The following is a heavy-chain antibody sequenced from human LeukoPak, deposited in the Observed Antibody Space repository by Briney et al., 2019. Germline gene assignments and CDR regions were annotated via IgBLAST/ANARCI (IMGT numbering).Heavy chain of an antibody. D-gene: IGHD1-26*01. CDR2: MYYDGST. CDR3: ARRSDSGSDDGEDYFDY. V-gene: IGHV4-39*01. Sequence: PSETLSLTCTVSGGSIYSTTFYWGWIRQPPGKGLEWIGSMYYDGSTYHNPSLKSRVTISVDTSNNQFSLKLTSVTAADTAVYFCARRSDSGSDDGEDYFDYWGQGTLLTVSS. J-gene: IGHJ4*02. CDR1: GGSIYSTTFY.